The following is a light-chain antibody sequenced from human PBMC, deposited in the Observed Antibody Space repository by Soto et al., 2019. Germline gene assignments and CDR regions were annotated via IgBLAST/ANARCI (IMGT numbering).Light chain of an antibody. Sequence: EIVLTQSPGTRSLSPGERATLSCRASQSVSSSFLAWDQQKPGQAPRLLIYGASIRATGIPDRFSGSGSGTDFTLTISRVEPEDFAVYYCQQYGSSPWTFGQGTKVEIK. CDR1: QSVSSSF. J-gene: IGKJ1*01. CDR2: GAS. V-gene: IGKV3-20*01. CDR3: QQYGSSPWT.